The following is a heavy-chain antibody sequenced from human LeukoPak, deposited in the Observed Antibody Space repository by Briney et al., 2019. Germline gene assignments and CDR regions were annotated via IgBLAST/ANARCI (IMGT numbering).Heavy chain of an antibody. J-gene: IGHJ4*02. CDR3: ARGNQQLVDY. Sequence: ASVKVSCKVSGYTLTELSMHWVRQAPGQGLEWMGWINPNSGGTNYAQKFQGRVTMTRDTSISTAYMELSRLRSDDTAVYYCARGNQQLVDYWGQGTLVTVSS. CDR1: GYTLTELS. D-gene: IGHD6-13*01. V-gene: IGHV1-2*02. CDR2: INPNSGGT.